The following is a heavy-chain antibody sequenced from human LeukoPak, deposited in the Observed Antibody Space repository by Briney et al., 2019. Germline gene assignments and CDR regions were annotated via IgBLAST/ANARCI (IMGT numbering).Heavy chain of an antibody. CDR3: ARNLVGSDTSDFDS. CDR1: GFTFDDYA. Sequence: GGSLRLSCAASGFTFDDYAMHWVRQAPGKGLEWVSGISWNSGSIGYADSVKGRFTISRDNARNTLYLQMSSLRADDTAIYYCARNLVGSDTSDFDSWGQGTLVTVSS. D-gene: IGHD1-26*01. CDR2: ISWNSGSI. J-gene: IGHJ4*02. V-gene: IGHV3-9*01.